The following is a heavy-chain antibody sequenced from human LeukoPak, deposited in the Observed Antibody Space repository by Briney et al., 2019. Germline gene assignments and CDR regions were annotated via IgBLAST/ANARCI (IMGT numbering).Heavy chain of an antibody. CDR1: GYTLTELS. V-gene: IGHV1-24*01. D-gene: IGHD3-22*01. J-gene: IGHJ4*02. CDR3: ASNELGRYCDSSGYYYLDY. CDR2: FDPEDGET. Sequence: ASVKVSCKVSGYTLTELSMHWVRQAPGKGLEWMGGFDPEDGETIYAQKFQGRVTMTRDTSTSTVYMELSSLRSEDTAVYYCASNELGRYCDSSGYYYLDYRGQGTLVTVSS.